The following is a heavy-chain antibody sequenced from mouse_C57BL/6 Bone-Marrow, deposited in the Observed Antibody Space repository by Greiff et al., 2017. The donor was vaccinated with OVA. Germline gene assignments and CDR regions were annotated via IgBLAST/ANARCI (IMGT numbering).Heavy chain of an antibody. CDR3: ARHGYGNSFDY. CDR2: ISSGGSYT. V-gene: IGHV5-6*01. Sequence: EVQVVESGGDLVKPGGSLKLSCAASGFTFSSYGMSWVRQTPDKRLEWVATISSGGSYTYYPDSVKGRFTISRDNAKNTLYLQMSSLKSEDTAMYYCARHGYGNSFDYWGQGTTLTVSS. J-gene: IGHJ2*01. CDR1: GFTFSSYG. D-gene: IGHD2-1*01.